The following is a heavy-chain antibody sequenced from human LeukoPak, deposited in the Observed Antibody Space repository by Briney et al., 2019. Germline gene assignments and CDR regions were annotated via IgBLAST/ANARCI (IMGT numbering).Heavy chain of an antibody. CDR3: ARRDGWLQSYFDY. J-gene: IGHJ4*02. Sequence: SETLSLTCTVSGGSISSHYWGWIRQPPGKGLEWIGSIYYSGSTYYNPSLKRRVTISVDTSKNQFSLKLSSVTAAATAVYYCARRDGWLQSYFDYWGQGTLVTVSS. V-gene: IGHV4-39*07. D-gene: IGHD5-24*01. CDR1: GGSISSHY. CDR2: IYYSGST.